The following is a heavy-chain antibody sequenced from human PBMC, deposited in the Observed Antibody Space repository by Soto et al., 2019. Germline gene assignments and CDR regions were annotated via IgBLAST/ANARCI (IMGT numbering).Heavy chain of an antibody. J-gene: IGHJ5*02. CDR2: IIPIFGTS. CDR3: ARAHDYGDSRGRFDP. Sequence: QVQLVQSGAEVKKPGSSVKVSCKASGGNLSNYAISWVRQAPGQGLEWMGGIIPIFGTSNYAQKFQGRVTITADESMSTVYMELSILTSEDTAVYYCARAHDYGDSRGRFDPWGQGSLVTVSS. D-gene: IGHD4-17*01. V-gene: IGHV1-69*12. CDR1: GGNLSNYA.